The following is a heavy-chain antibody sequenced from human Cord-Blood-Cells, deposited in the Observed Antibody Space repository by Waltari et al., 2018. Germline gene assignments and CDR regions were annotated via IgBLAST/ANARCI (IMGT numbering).Heavy chain of an antibody. J-gene: IGHJ6*03. CDR1: GFTFSSYA. V-gene: IGHV3-23*01. Sequence: EVQLLESGGGLVQPGGSLRLSCAASGFTFSSYAMSWVRQAPGKGLEWVSAISGSGGSTCYADSVKCRFTISRYNSKNTLDLQMNSLRAEDTAVYYCAKSGPTGETFSSYYYYYMDVWGKGTTVTVSS. D-gene: IGHD3-16*01. CDR2: ISGSGGST. CDR3: AKSGPTGETFSSYYYYYMDV.